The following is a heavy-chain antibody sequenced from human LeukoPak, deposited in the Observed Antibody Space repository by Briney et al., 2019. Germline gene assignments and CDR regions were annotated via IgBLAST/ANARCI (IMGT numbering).Heavy chain of an antibody. CDR2: INPSGGST. J-gene: IGHJ5*02. CDR3: ARDLNNRRGFDP. V-gene: IGHV1-46*01. D-gene: IGHD1/OR15-1a*01. CDR1: GYTFTSYY. Sequence: ASVKVSCKASGYTFTSYYMHWVRQAPGQGLEWMGIINPSGGSTRYAQKFQGRVTMTRDTSTSTVYMELSSLRSEDTAVYYCARDLNNRRGFDPWGQGTLVTVSS.